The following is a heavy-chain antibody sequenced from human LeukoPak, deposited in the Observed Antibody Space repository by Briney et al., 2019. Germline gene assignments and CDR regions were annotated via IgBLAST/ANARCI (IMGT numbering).Heavy chain of an antibody. CDR1: GGSISSGGYY. V-gene: IGHV4-31*03. CDR3: ARDSPNGDYGSDY. D-gene: IGHD4-17*01. CDR2: IYYSGST. J-gene: IGHJ4*02. Sequence: SETLSLTCTVSGGSISSGGYYWSWIRQHPGKGLEWIGYIYYSGSTYYNPSLKSRVTISVDTSKNQFSLKLSSVTAADTAVYYCARDSPNGDYGSDYCGQGTLVTVSS.